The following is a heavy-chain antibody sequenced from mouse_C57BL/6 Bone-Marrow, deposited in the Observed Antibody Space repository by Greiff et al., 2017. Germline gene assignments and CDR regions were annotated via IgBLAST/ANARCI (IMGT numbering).Heavy chain of an antibody. J-gene: IGHJ3*01. V-gene: IGHV1-55*01. CDR1: GYTFTSYW. Sequence: VQLQQSGAELVRPGSSVKMSCKTSGYTFTSYWITWVKQRPGQGLAWIGDIYPGSGSTNYNEKFKSKATLTVDTSSSTAYMQLSSLTSEDSAVYYCARDYQGGFAYWGQGTLVTVSA. CDR2: IYPGSGST. D-gene: IGHD2-4*01. CDR3: ARDYQGGFAY.